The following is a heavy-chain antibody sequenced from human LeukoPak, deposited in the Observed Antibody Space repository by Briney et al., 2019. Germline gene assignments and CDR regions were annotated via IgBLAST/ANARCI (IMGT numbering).Heavy chain of an antibody. CDR1: GFTFSSYW. D-gene: IGHD1-20*01. CDR2: INHNGNVN. CDR3: LRDLNWSLDQ. J-gene: IGHJ4*02. Sequence: GGSLRPSCAASGFTFSSYWMNWARQAPGKGLEWVASINHNGNVNYYVDSVKGRFTISRDNAKNTLYLQMNSLRAEDTAVYYCLRDLNWSLDQWGQGTLVTVSS. V-gene: IGHV3-7*01.